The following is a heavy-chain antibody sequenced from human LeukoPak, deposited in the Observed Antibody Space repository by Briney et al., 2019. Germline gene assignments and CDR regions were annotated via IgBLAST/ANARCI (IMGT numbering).Heavy chain of an antibody. CDR1: GFTFSSYW. CDR2: INQDGSDK. CDR3: ARRANSGWSNYYYYYMDV. V-gene: IGHV3-7*01. Sequence: GGSLRLSCAASGFTFSSYWMSWVRQAPGKGLEWVAKINQDGSDKYYVDSVKGRFTISRDNAKNSLYLQMNSLRAEDTAVYYCARRANSGWSNYYYYYMDVWGKGTTVTVSS. D-gene: IGHD6-19*01. J-gene: IGHJ6*03.